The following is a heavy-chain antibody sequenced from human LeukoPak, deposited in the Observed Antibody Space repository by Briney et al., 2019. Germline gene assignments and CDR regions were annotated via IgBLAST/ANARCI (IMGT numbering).Heavy chain of an antibody. V-gene: IGHV3-23*01. Sequence: GGSLRLSCAASGFTFSSYAMSWVRKAPGKGLGWVSGISGSGGSTYDAHSVKGRFTISRDNSKNTLYLQLNSLRAEDTAIYYCTKPQGSSWYEFDSWGQGTLVTVSS. J-gene: IGHJ4*02. CDR3: TKPQGSSWYEFDS. D-gene: IGHD6-13*01. CDR1: GFTFSSYA. CDR2: ISGSGGST.